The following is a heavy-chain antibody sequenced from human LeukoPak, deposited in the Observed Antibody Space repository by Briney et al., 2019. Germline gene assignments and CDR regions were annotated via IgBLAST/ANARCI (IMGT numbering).Heavy chain of an antibody. D-gene: IGHD2-2*01. Sequence: GRSLRPSCAASGFTFSNYAMQWVRQAPGKGLEWVAIMSYDGSKKYYADSVKGRFIISRDNSKNTLYLQMNSLRAEDTAVYYCAKDGPSRQPVVPAAVDYWGQGTLVTVSS. CDR2: MSYDGSKK. J-gene: IGHJ4*02. CDR1: GFTFSNYA. V-gene: IGHV3-30*18. CDR3: AKDGPSRQPVVPAAVDY.